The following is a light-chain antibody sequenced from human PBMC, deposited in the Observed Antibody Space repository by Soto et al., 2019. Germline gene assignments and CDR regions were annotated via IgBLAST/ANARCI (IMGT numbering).Light chain of an antibody. CDR1: ASDVGGYNF. J-gene: IGLJ1*01. CDR2: EVT. Sequence: QSVLTQPPSASGSPGQSVTISCTGTASDVGGYNFVSWYQHHPGKAPKLMISEVTRRPSGVPDRFSGSKSGNTAPLTVSGLLAEDEADYYCASYAGGNQVFGTGTKVTVL. CDR3: ASYAGGNQV. V-gene: IGLV2-8*01.